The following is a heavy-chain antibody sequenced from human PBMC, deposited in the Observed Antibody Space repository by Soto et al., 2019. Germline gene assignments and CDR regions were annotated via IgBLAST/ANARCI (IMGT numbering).Heavy chain of an antibody. D-gene: IGHD3-10*01. CDR2: IIPMLGMS. V-gene: IGHV1-69*02. J-gene: IGHJ4*02. CDR3: ATSYGSGSRPFDY. CDR1: GDTFNFYT. Sequence: QVQLVQSGAEVKKPGSSVKVSCKASGDTFNFYTISWVRQAPGQGLEWMGRIIPMLGMSNYAQKFQDRVTIIADKSTSTAYMKLSSLRAEDTALYYCATSYGSGSRPFDYWGQGTLVTVSS.